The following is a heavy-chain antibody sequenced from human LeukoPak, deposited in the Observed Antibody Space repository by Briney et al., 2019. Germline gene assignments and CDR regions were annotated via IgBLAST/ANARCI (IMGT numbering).Heavy chain of an antibody. D-gene: IGHD2-15*01. V-gene: IGHV1-18*04. CDR1: GYTFTNYY. CDR2: ISAYNGNT. CDR3: ARVWGNVVVTYYGMDV. Sequence: ASVKVSCKASGYTFTNYYIHWVRQAPGQGLEWMGWISAYNGNTNYAQKFQGRVTMTTDTSTSTAYMELRSLRSDDTAVYYCARVWGNVVVTYYGMDVWGQGTTVTVSS. J-gene: IGHJ6*02.